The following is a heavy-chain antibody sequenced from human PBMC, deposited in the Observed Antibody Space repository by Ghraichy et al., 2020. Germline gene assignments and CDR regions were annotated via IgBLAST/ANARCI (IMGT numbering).Heavy chain of an antibody. D-gene: IGHD2-2*01. V-gene: IGHV3-33*01. CDR1: GFTFSSYG. J-gene: IGHJ3*02. Sequence: GGSLRLSCAASGFTFSSYGMHWVRQAPGKGLEWVAVIWYDGSNKYYADSVKGRFTISRDNSKNTLYLQMNSLRAEDTAVYYCARDRTDIVVVLAAANDAFDIWGQGTMVTVSS. CDR3: ARDRTDIVVVLAAANDAFDI. CDR2: IWYDGSNK.